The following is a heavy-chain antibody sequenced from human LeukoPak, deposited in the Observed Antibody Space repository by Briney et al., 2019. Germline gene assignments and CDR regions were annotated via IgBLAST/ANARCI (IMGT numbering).Heavy chain of an antibody. CDR1: GFTFSSYA. D-gene: IGHD7-27*01. J-gene: IGHJ4*02. Sequence: GRSLRLSCAASGFTFSSYAMHWVRQAPGKGLEWVANIKQDGSERYYVDSVKGRFTISRDNAKNSLYLQMNSLRDEDTAVYYCARDLITGAPGADYWGQGTLVTVSS. V-gene: IGHV3-7*01. CDR3: ARDLITGAPGADY. CDR2: IKQDGSER.